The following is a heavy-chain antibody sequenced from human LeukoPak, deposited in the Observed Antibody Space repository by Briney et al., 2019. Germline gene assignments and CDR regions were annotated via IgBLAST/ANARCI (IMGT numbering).Heavy chain of an antibody. V-gene: IGHV1-69*05. J-gene: IGHJ3*02. D-gene: IGHD2-21*02. CDR1: GGTFSSYA. CDR3: ARGIAHIVVVTAMEGAFDI. Sequence: SVKVSCKASGGTFSSYAISWVRQAPGQGLEWMGGIIPNFGTANYAQKFQGRVTITTDESTSTAYMELSSLRSEDTAVYYCARGIAHIVVVTAMEGAFDIWGQGTMVTVSS. CDR2: IIPNFGTA.